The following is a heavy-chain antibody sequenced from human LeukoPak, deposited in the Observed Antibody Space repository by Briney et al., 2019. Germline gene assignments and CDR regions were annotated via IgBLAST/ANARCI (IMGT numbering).Heavy chain of an antibody. Sequence: PGGSLRLSCAASGFTFSSYAMSWVRQAPGKGLEWVSAISGSGGSTYYADSVKGRFTISRDNSKNTLYLQMNSLRAEDTAVYYCASGLDYYDSSGPPSWGQGTLVTVSS. CDR1: GFTFSSYA. V-gene: IGHV3-23*01. CDR3: ASGLDYYDSSGPPS. CDR2: ISGSGGST. J-gene: IGHJ4*02. D-gene: IGHD3-22*01.